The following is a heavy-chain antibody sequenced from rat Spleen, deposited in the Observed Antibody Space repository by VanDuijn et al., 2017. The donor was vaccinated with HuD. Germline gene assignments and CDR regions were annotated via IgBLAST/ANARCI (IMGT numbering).Heavy chain of an antibody. V-gene: IGHV5-29*01. D-gene: IGHD1-11*01. CDR3: VRPNYGLGVMAA. J-gene: IGHJ4*01. Sequence: EVQLVESGGGLVQPGRSLKLSCAASGFTYSNYVMAWVRQAPTKGLEWVATITYDGSNTYYRDSVRGRFTISRDNAKSTLYLQMDSLRSEDTATYFCVRPNYGLGVMAACGQGTSVTVSS. CDR1: GFTYSNYV. CDR2: ITYDGSNT.